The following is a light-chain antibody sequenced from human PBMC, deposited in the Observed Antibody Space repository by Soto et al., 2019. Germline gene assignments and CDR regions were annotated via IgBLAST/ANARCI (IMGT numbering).Light chain of an antibody. V-gene: IGLV2-8*01. Sequence: QSVLTQPPSASGSPGQSVTISCTGTSSDVGGYNYVSWYQQHPGKAPKLIIYEVNKRPSGVPDRFSGAKSGNTASLSVSGLEAEDEADYYCCSYAGNDNYVFGTGTKVTVL. J-gene: IGLJ1*01. CDR2: EVN. CDR3: CSYAGNDNYV. CDR1: SSDVGGYNY.